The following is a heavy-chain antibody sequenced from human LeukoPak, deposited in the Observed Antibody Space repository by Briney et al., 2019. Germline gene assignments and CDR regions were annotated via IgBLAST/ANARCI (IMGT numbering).Heavy chain of an antibody. D-gene: IGHD2-15*01. J-gene: IGHJ2*01. V-gene: IGHV4-59*01. Sequence: PSETLSLTCTVSGGSISSYYWSWIRQPPGKGLEWIGYIYYSGSTNYNPSLKSRVTISVDTSKNQFSLKLSSVTAADTAVYYCARVMFDIVVVVAATPPYFDLWGRGTLVTVSS. CDR1: GGSISSYY. CDR2: IYYSGST. CDR3: ARVMFDIVVVVAATPPYFDL.